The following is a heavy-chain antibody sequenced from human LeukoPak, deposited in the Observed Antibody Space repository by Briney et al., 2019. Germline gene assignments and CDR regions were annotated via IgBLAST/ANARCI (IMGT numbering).Heavy chain of an antibody. J-gene: IGHJ4*02. Sequence: GGSLRLSCAAPTFTFNSHWMRWVRQAPGKGLEWVANINQDGSDNYYVDSVKGRFTISRDNAKNSLHLQMNSLRAEDTAVYYCARDGGWYLDYWGQGTLVTVSS. CDR1: TFTFNSHW. V-gene: IGHV3-7*05. CDR2: INQDGSDN. D-gene: IGHD6-19*01. CDR3: ARDGGWYLDY.